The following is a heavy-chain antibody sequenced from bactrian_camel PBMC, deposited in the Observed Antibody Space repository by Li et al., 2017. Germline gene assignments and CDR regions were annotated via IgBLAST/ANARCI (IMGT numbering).Heavy chain of an antibody. V-gene: IGHV3S53*01. CDR1: GYAYSRKC. Sequence: HVQLVESGGGSVPAGGSLTLSCAASGYAYSRKCQAWFRQAPGKEREEVARIDGYGTRTYAVFVRGRCTISQDNATNTVYLQMNSLKPEDTAMYYCAADCVLLPQGSYWDKLHEYNFWGQGTQVTVS. J-gene: IGHJ4*01. CDR2: IDGYGTR. CDR3: AADCVLLPQGSYWDKLHEYNF. D-gene: IGHD2*01.